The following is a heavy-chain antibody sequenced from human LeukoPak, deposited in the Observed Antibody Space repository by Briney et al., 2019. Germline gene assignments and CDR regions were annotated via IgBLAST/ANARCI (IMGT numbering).Heavy chain of an antibody. V-gene: IGHV1-69*04. CDR3: ARDPSYDILTGYKNSNFDY. D-gene: IGHD3-9*01. CDR1: GGTFSSYA. CDR2: IIPILGIA. Sequence: SVKVSCKASGGTFSSYAISWVRQAPGQGLEWMGRIIPILGIANYAQKFQGRVTITADKSTSTAYMELSSLRSEDTAVYYCARDPSYDILTGYKNSNFDYWGQGTLVTVSS. J-gene: IGHJ4*02.